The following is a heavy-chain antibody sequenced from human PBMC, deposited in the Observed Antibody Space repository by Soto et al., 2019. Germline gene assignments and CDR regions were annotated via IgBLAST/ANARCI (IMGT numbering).Heavy chain of an antibody. D-gene: IGHD5-12*01. J-gene: IGHJ4*02. CDR1: GFTFSSYA. V-gene: IGHV3-23*01. CDR2: ISATGGSA. CDR3: ARGRGYSGYDRDVFDF. Sequence: EVQLLQSGGGLVQPGGSLRLSCVASGFTFSSYAMNWVRQAPGKGPEWVSRISATGGSAYYADSVKGRFTISRDNSKNTLYLQMDSLRADDTAVYYCARGRGYSGYDRDVFDFWGQGTPVTVSS.